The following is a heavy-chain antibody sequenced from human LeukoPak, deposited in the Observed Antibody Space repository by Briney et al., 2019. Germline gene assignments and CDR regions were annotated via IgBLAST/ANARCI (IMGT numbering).Heavy chain of an antibody. J-gene: IGHJ3*02. Sequence: SETLSLTCTVSGGSISSSSYYWGWIRQPPGKGLEWIGSIYYSGSTYYNPSLKSRVTISVDTSKNQFSLKLSSVTAADTAVYYCARDLYYYGSGRKYAFDIWGQGTMVTVSS. V-gene: IGHV4-39*07. CDR2: IYYSGST. D-gene: IGHD3-10*01. CDR1: GGSISSSSYY. CDR3: ARDLYYYGSGRKYAFDI.